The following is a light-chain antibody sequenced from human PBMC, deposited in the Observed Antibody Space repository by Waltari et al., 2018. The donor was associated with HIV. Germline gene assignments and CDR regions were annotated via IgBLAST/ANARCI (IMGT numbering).Light chain of an antibody. CDR1: SSNVGSDDL. Sequence: QSALTQPASVSGSPGQSITISCTGTSSNVGSDDLVSWYQQHPGEAPQLIIYEVTNRPSGVSNRVSGSKSGNTASLTISGLQAEDEADYYCCSCPRSGIRYVFGTGTKVTVL. CDR2: EVT. V-gene: IGLV2-23*02. CDR3: CSCPRSGIRYV. J-gene: IGLJ1*01.